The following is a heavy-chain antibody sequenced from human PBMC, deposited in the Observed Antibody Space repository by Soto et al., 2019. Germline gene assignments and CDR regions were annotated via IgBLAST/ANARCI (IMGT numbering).Heavy chain of an antibody. D-gene: IGHD1-26*01. Sequence: TLSLTCAVSGGSLSSYYWSWIRQPPGKALEWLALIYWDDDKRFSPSLKNRLTITKDTSKNQVVLTMTNMDPVDTATYYCAHRPPRGSYSRFDPWGQGTLVTVSS. V-gene: IGHV2-5*08. CDR2: IYWDDDK. CDR1: GGSLSSYYW. CDR3: AHRPPRGSYSRFDP. J-gene: IGHJ5*02.